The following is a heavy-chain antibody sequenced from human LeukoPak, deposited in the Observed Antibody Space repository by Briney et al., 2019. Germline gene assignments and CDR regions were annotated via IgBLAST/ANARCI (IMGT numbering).Heavy chain of an antibody. CDR3: ARDYYDSSGYYTLYYFDY. J-gene: IGHJ4*02. Sequence: GGSLRLSCAASGFTFSSYWMSWVRQAPGKGLEWVANIKQDGSEKYYVDSVKGRLTISRDNAKNSLYLQMNSLRAKDTAVYYCARDYYDSSGYYTLYYFDYWGQGTLVTVSS. V-gene: IGHV3-7*01. CDR1: GFTFSSYW. CDR2: IKQDGSEK. D-gene: IGHD3-22*01.